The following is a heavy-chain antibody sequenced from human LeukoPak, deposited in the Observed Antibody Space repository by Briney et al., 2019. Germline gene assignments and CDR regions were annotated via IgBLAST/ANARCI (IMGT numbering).Heavy chain of an antibody. D-gene: IGHD1-26*01. CDR1: GGTFSSYA. CDR3: ATERIVGATTTRKYYYYYYGMDV. V-gene: IGHV1-69*06. Sequence: SVKVSCKASGGTFSSYAISWVRQAPGQGLEWMGGIIPIFGTANYAQKFQGRVTMTEDTSTDTAYMELSSLRSEDTAVYYCATERIVGATTTRKYYYYYYGMDVWGQGTTVTVSS. CDR2: IIPIFGTA. J-gene: IGHJ6*02.